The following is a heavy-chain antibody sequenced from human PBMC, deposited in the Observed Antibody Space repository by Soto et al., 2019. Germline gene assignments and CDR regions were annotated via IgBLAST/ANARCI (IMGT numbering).Heavy chain of an antibody. CDR1: GYTFTSYD. V-gene: IGHV1-8*01. J-gene: IGHJ6*02. CDR3: ARGSSSWYLGYYYGMDV. D-gene: IGHD6-13*01. CDR2: MNPNSGNT. Sequence: ASVKVSCKASGYTFTSYDINWVRQATGQGLEWMGWMNPNSGNTGYAQKFQGRVTMTRNTSASTAYMELSSLRSEDTAVYYCARGSSSWYLGYYYGMDVWGQGTTVTVSS.